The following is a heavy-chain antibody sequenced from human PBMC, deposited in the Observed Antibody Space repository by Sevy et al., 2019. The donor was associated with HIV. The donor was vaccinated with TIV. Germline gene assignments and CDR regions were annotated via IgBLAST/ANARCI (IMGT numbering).Heavy chain of an antibody. CDR2: INPNSGGT. CDR1: GYTFTGYY. CDR3: ARAAYYYDSSGYYTYYFDY. J-gene: IGHJ4*02. D-gene: IGHD3-22*01. Sequence: ASVKVSCKASGYTFTGYYMHWVRQAPGQGLEWMGWINPNSGGTNYAQKFQGRVTMTRDTSINTAYMELSRLRSDDTAVYYCARAAYYYDSSGYYTYYFDYWGQGTLVTVSS. V-gene: IGHV1-2*02.